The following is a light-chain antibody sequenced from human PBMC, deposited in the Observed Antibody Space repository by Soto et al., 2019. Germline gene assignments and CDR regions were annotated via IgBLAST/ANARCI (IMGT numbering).Light chain of an antibody. CDR2: DAS. V-gene: IGKV3-11*01. CDR3: QQRSNWPT. Sequence: VLTQSPSTVSLSPGDRATLSCRASQSVSSHFAWYQQKSGQAPRLLIYDASKRATGIPARFSGSGSGTDFTLTISSLEPEDFAVYYCQQRSNWPTFGQGTRLEIK. J-gene: IGKJ5*01. CDR1: QSVSSH.